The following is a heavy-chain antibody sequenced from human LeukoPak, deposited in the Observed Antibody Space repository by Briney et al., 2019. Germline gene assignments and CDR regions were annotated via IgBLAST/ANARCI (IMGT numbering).Heavy chain of an antibody. CDR2: INPNSGGT. CDR1: GYTFTGYY. J-gene: IGHJ6*03. Sequence: ASVKVSCRASGYTFTGYYMHWVRQAPGQGLEWMGRINPNSGGTNYAQKFQGRVTMTRETSISTAYMELSRLRSDDTAVYYCARVDTAMGSFYYYYYYMDVWGKGTTVTVSS. D-gene: IGHD5-18*01. V-gene: IGHV1-2*06. CDR3: ARVDTAMGSFYYYYYYMDV.